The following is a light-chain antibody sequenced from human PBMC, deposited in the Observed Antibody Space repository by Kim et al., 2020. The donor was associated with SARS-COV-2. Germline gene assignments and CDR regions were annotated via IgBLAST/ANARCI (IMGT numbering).Light chain of an antibody. V-gene: IGKV3-11*01. Sequence: SLSPGERATLSCRASQSVSSYLAWYQQKPDRAPRLLIYDASNRATGIPARFSGSGSGTDFTLTISSLEPEDFAVYYCQQRSNWVTFGQGTRLEIK. CDR1: QSVSSY. J-gene: IGKJ5*01. CDR2: DAS. CDR3: QQRSNWVT.